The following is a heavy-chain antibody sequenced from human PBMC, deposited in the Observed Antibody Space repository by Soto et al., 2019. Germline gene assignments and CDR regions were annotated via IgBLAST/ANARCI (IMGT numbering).Heavy chain of an antibody. V-gene: IGHV1-18*01. J-gene: IGHJ4*02. CDR1: GYTFANYG. CDR3: ARERGNYKYFDY. Sequence: QVQLVQSGAEVKKPGASVKVSCKVSGYTFANYGISWARQVPGQGLEWMGWINTYNGNINYAQKLQGRVTMTTDTSTSTAYMELRSLRSDDTALYYCARERGNYKYFDYWGQGTLVTVSS. D-gene: IGHD1-7*01. CDR2: INTYNGNI.